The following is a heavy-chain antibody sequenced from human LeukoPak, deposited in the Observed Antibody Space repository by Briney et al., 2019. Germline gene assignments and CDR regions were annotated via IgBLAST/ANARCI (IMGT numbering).Heavy chain of an antibody. CDR1: GFTVSSNY. CDR2: ISYDGSNK. Sequence: GGSLRLSCAASGFTVSSNYMSWVRQAPGKGLEWVAVISYDGSNKYYADSVKGRFTISRDNSKNTLYLQMNSLRAEDTAVYYCARSPYYYGSGSYSFDYWGQGTLVTVSS. J-gene: IGHJ4*02. V-gene: IGHV3-30-3*01. CDR3: ARSPYYYGSGSYSFDY. D-gene: IGHD3-10*01.